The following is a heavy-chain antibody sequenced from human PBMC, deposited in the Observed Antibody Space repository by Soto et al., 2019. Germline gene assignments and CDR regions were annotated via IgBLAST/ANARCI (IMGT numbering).Heavy chain of an antibody. CDR3: ARGADYYGSGSLNWFDP. J-gene: IGHJ5*02. V-gene: IGHV5-51*01. CDR2: IYPGDSDT. Sequence: PGESLKISCKGSGYSFTSYWIGWVRQMPGKGLEWMGIIYPGDSDTRYSPSFQGQVTISADKSISTAYLQWSSLKASDTAMYYCARGADYYGSGSLNWFDPWGQGTLVTVSS. D-gene: IGHD3-10*01. CDR1: GYSFTSYW.